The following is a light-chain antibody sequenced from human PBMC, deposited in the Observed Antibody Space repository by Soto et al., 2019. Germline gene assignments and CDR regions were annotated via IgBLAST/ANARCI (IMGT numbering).Light chain of an antibody. V-gene: IGKV3-11*01. J-gene: IGKJ1*01. CDR1: QSVSSY. CDR2: DAA. CDR3: QQRSSLPWT. Sequence: EIVLTQSPATLSLSPGERATLSCRASQSVSSYLAWYQQKPGQAPRLLIYDAANRATGIPVRIGGSGSGTDFTLTISSLEPEDFAVYYCQQRSSLPWTFGQGTKVDI.